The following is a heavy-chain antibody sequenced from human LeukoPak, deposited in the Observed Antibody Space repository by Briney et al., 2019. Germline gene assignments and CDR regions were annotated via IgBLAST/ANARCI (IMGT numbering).Heavy chain of an antibody. Sequence: PSETLSLTCTVSGDSISSDGYYWNWIRQHPGKGLEWIGYIYTSGSTYYNPSLKNRVSISVDSSKNQFSLQLTSVAAADTAVYYCARGIYFHDISGYPDHWGQGTLVTVSS. CDR1: GDSISSDGYY. CDR2: IYTSGST. V-gene: IGHV4-31*03. D-gene: IGHD3-22*01. J-gene: IGHJ4*02. CDR3: ARGIYFHDISGYPDH.